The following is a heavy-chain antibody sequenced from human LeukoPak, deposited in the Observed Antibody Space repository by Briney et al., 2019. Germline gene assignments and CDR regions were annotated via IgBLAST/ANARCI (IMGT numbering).Heavy chain of an antibody. CDR2: IHYSGST. CDR3: ARHVESYCSGGSCYRSFDN. V-gene: IGHV4-59*08. D-gene: IGHD2-15*01. J-gene: IGHJ4*02. CDR1: GGSISSYY. Sequence: PSETLSLTCTVSGGSISSYYWSWIRQSPGKGLDWIGYIHYSGSTNYNPSLKSRATISVDTSKNQFSLNLRSVTAADTAVYYCARHVESYCSGGSCYRSFDNWGQGTLVTVSS.